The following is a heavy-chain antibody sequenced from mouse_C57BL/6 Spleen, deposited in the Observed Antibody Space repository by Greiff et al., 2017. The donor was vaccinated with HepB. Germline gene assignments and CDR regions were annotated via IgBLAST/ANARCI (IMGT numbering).Heavy chain of an antibody. CDR2: IDPSDSET. J-gene: IGHJ3*01. V-gene: IGHV1-52*01. Sequence: QVQLQQPGAELVRPGSSVKLSCKASGYTFTSYWMHWVKQRPIQGLEWIGNIDPSDSETHYNQKFKDKATLTVDKSSSTAYMQLSSLTSEDSAFYYCARGDYGNLFAYWGQGTLVTVSA. CDR3: ARGDYGNLFAY. D-gene: IGHD2-1*01. CDR1: GYTFTSYW.